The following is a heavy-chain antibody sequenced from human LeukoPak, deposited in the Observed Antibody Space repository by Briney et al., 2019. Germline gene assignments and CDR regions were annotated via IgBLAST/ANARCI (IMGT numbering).Heavy chain of an antibody. CDR2: ISGSGSST. J-gene: IGHJ4*02. CDR1: GFSFNNYG. D-gene: IGHD1-26*01. Sequence: GGSLRLSCAASGFSFNNYGMGWVRQAPGKRLEWVSSISGSGSSTYYADSVKGRFSISRDNSKNTLYLQMNNLRAEDTAVFHCAKDGSSGSLFDHWGQGTLVTVSS. V-gene: IGHV3-23*01. CDR3: AKDGSSGSLFDH.